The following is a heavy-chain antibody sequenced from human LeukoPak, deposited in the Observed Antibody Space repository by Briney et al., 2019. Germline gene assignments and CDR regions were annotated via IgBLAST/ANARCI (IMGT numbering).Heavy chain of an antibody. V-gene: IGHV1-18*01. J-gene: IGHJ5*02. CDR2: ISAYNGNT. Sequence: ASVKVSCKASGYTFTSYGISWVRQAPGQGLEWMGWISAYNGNTNYAQKLQGRVTMTTDTSTSTAYMELRSLRSDDTAVYYCARDPHYYDSGGWKGFDPWGQGTLVTVSS. D-gene: IGHD3-22*01. CDR3: ARDPHYYDSGGWKGFDP. CDR1: GYTFTSYG.